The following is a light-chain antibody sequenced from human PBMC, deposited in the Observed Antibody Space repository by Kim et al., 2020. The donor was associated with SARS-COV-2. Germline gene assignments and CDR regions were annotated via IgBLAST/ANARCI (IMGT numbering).Light chain of an antibody. V-gene: IGKV1-5*01. Sequence: GDRVTIPCPASQSINIWLAWYQQKPGKAPNLLIYDASILESGVPSRFTGSVSGTQFTLTISSLQPDDFATYYCQEYNSDSWTFGQGTKVEIK. CDR3: QEYNSDSWT. CDR1: QSINIW. J-gene: IGKJ1*01. CDR2: DAS.